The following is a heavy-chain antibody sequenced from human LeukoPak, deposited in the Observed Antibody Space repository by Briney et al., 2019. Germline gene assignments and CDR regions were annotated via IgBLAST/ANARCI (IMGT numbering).Heavy chain of an antibody. J-gene: IGHJ4*02. CDR1: GYRFTSYY. V-gene: IGHV1-46*01. CDR3: ARGSSVWFDY. D-gene: IGHD6-19*01. CDR2: INPSGGST. Sequence: ASVKVSCKASGYRFTSYYMHWVRQAPGQGLEWMGIINPSGGSTNYAQKFQGRVSITRDTSTSAVYMDLSSLRSEDTAVYYCARGSSVWFDYWGQGTLVTVSS.